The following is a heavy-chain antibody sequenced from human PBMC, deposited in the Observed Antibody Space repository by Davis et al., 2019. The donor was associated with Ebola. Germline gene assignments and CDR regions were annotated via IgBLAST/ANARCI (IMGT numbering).Heavy chain of an antibody. V-gene: IGHV3-7*01. CDR1: GFTVSYRW. J-gene: IGHJ4*02. CDR2: INDDGTQK. D-gene: IGHD3-16*01. Sequence: GESLKISCAASGFTVSYRWMAWVRQAPGKGLEWVATINDDGTQKYYVDSVKGRFTISRDNAKNSLYLQMNSLRAEDTAVYYCASGMFGISTDWGQGTLVTVSS. CDR3: ASGMFGISTD.